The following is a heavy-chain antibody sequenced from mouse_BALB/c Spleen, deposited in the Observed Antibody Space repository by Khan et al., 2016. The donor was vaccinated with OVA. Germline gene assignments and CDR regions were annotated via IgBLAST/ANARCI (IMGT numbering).Heavy chain of an antibody. V-gene: IGHV1-4*01. CDR1: GYTFTSYT. Sequence: QVQLQQSGAELARPGASVKMSCKASGYTFTSYTMHWVKQRPGQGLEWIGYINPSSGYTNYNQKFKDKATLTTDKSSSTAYMQLSSLTSEDSAVYYCARGTYYAMDYWGQGTSVTVSS. CDR2: INPSSGYT. CDR3: ARGTYYAMDY. J-gene: IGHJ4*01. D-gene: IGHD3-3*01.